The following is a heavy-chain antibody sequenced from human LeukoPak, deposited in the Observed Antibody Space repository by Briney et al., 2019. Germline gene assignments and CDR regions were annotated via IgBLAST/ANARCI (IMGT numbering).Heavy chain of an antibody. CDR2: IYYSGST. D-gene: IGHD4-11*01. V-gene: IGHV4-59*08. CDR3: AGMTTLGYYYYGMNV. Sequence: SETLSLTCTVSGGSISSYYWSWIRQPPGKGLEWIGYIYYSGSTNYNPSLKSRVTISVDTSENQFSLKLSSVTAADTAVYYCAGMTTLGYYYYGMNVWGQGTTVTVSS. CDR1: GGSISSYY. J-gene: IGHJ6*02.